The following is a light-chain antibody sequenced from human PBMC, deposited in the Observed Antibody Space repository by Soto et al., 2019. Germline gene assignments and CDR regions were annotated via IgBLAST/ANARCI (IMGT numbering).Light chain of an antibody. V-gene: IGKV3-20*01. Sequence: EIVLTQSPGTLSLSPGERATLSCRASQSVSSSYLAWYQQKPGEAPRLLIYGASSRPTGIPDRFSGSGSGTDFTLPISRLEPQDFAVYYCQQYGSSPSITFGQGTRVEIK. CDR3: QQYGSSPSIT. CDR1: QSVSSSY. J-gene: IGKJ5*01. CDR2: GAS.